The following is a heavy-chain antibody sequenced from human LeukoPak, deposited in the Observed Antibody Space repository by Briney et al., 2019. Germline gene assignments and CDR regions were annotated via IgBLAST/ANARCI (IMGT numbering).Heavy chain of an antibody. Sequence: SETLSLTCAVYGGSFSGYYWSWIRQPPGKGLEWIGEINHSGSTNYNPSLKSRVTISVDTSKNQFSLKLSSVTAADTAVYYCARRARKHGGMDVWGQGTTVTVSS. V-gene: IGHV4-34*01. CDR2: INHSGST. CDR3: ARRARKHGGMDV. J-gene: IGHJ6*02. CDR1: GGSFSGYY. D-gene: IGHD6-6*01.